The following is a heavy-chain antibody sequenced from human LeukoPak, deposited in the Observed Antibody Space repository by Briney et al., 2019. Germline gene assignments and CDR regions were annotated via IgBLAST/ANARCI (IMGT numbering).Heavy chain of an antibody. D-gene: IGHD4-17*01. CDR1: GFTFSSYG. Sequence: PGRSLRFSCAASGFTFSSYGMHWVRQAPGKGLEWVAVIWYDGSNKYYADSVKGRFTISRDNSKNTLYLQMNSLRAEDTAVYYCARDDGYGDFFFDYWGQGTLVTVSS. J-gene: IGHJ4*02. CDR2: IWYDGSNK. V-gene: IGHV3-33*01. CDR3: ARDDGYGDFFFDY.